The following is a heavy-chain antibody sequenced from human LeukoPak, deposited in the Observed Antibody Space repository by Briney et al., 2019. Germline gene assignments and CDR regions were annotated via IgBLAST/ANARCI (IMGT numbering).Heavy chain of an antibody. CDR1: GFTFSNSW. CDR3: ARAGFFRFDY. J-gene: IGHJ4*02. CDR2: MNSDGSTT. D-gene: IGHD1-14*01. V-gene: IGHV3-74*01. Sequence: GGSLRLSCAASGFTFSNSWMHWVRQVPGKGLVWVPRMNSDGSTTNYADSVKGRFTISRDNAKNTLYLQMNTLTAEDTAVYYCARAGFFRFDYWGQGTLVTVSS.